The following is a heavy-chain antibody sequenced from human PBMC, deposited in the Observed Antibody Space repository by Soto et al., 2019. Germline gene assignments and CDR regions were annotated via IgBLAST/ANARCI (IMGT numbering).Heavy chain of an antibody. J-gene: IGHJ4*02. CDR1: GFTVSISY. V-gene: IGHV3-66*01. CDR2: IYSDGNT. CDR3: AKRRYCPSPTCFAY. D-gene: IGHD2-2*01. Sequence: EVQLVESRGALVQPGGSLRLSCAASGFTVSISYMTWVRQVPGKGLEWVSIIYSDGNTYYADSVKGRFTIFRDNSKNTLYLQMSSLRAEDTAVYYCAKRRYCPSPTCFAYWGQGTLVTVSS.